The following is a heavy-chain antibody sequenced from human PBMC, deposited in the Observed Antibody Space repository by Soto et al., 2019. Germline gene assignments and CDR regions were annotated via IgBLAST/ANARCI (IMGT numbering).Heavy chain of an antibody. J-gene: IGHJ4*02. D-gene: IGHD1-1*01. CDR3: ARVSGITSQRYFDD. Sequence: WRSLLVACAPSAFTFSCYHMHWVRQATGKGLELASAIGPAGDTHYPASVKGRFTISRETAKNSLSLQMNSPRAGHTPLYYSARVSGITSQRYFDDWGEGTLVAVSS. CDR1: AFTFSCYH. V-gene: IGHV3-13*01. CDR2: IGPAGDT.